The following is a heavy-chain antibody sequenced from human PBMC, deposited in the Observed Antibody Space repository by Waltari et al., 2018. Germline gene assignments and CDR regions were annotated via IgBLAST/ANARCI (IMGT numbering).Heavy chain of an antibody. V-gene: IGHV3-23*01. Sequence: EVQVLESGGGLVQTGGSLRLYCADSGFTFSTYAMPWVRQAPGKGLGWVSSISEGGDTPSSSCSVKCRFTISRDNSRNTLFLQMNSLRAEDTALYYCVKDWTGDSCSQGCMDVWGQGTTVTVSS. CDR3: VKDWTGDSCSQGCMDV. CDR1: GFTFSTYA. CDR2: ISEGGDTP. D-gene: IGHD2-21*01. J-gene: IGHJ6*02.